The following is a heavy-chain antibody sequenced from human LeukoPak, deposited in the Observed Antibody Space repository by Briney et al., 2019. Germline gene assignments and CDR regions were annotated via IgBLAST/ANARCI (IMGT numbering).Heavy chain of an antibody. D-gene: IGHD1-26*01. CDR3: AKNRGAGSHFYYHMNV. V-gene: IGHV3-21*04. Sequence: GGSLRLSCVVSGFTFKTYSMNWVRQAPGKGLEWVSSISSGGTYVDYADSVKGRFTISRDNAKNSLYLQMNSLRADDTAVYYCAKNRGAGSHFYYHMNVWGKGTTVTVSS. J-gene: IGHJ6*03. CDR1: GFTFKTYS. CDR2: ISSGGTYV.